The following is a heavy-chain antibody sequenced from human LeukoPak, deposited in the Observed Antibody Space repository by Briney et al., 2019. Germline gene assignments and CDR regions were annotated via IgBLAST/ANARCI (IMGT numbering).Heavy chain of an antibody. V-gene: IGHV6-1*01. CDR1: GDSVSSSSAA. J-gene: IGHJ4*02. D-gene: IGHD1-14*01. CDR2: TYYRSKWYN. CDR3: TRGRNSAFDY. Sequence: SQTLSLTCAISGDSVSSSSAAWNWIRQSPSSGLEWLGRTYYRSKWYNDYAISVKGRITINPDTSKNQFSLHLNSVTPEDTAVYYCTRGRNSAFDYWGQGTLVTVSS.